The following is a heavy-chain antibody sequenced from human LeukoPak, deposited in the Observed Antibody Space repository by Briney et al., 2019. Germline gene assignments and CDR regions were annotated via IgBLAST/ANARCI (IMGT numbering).Heavy chain of an antibody. CDR1: GFTFSSYA. CDR3: AKDIRGYSGYES. CDR2: ISGSGGST. J-gene: IGHJ5*02. D-gene: IGHD5-12*01. Sequence: GGSLRLSCAASGFTFSSYAVSWVRQAPGKGLEWVSAISGSGGSTYYADSVKGRFTISRDNSKNTLYLQMNSLRAEDTAVYYCAKDIRGYSGYESWGQGTLVTVSS. V-gene: IGHV3-23*01.